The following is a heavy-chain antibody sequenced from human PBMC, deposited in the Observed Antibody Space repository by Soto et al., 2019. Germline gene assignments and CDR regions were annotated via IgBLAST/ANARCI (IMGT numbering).Heavy chain of an antibody. Sequence: PSETLSLTCAVSGYSISSSNWWGWIRQPPGKGLEWIGYIYYSGTTYYNPSLKSRVTMSVDTSKNQFSLKLSSVTAADTAVYYCARAPTYYYDSSGPKFDYWGQGTLVTVSS. CDR3: ARAPTYYYDSSGPKFDY. CDR2: IYYSGTT. CDR1: GYSISSSNW. V-gene: IGHV4-28*03. D-gene: IGHD3-22*01. J-gene: IGHJ4*02.